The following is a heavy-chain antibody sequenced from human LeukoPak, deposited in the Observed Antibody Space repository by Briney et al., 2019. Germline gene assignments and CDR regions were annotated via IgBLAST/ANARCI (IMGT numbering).Heavy chain of an antibody. CDR2: YSGGST. D-gene: IGHD5-24*01. V-gene: IGHV3-66*01. CDR1: EFSVGSNY. CDR3: ARGPNGYHNT. J-gene: IGHJ4*02. Sequence: GGSLRLSCAASEFSVGSNYMTWVRQAPGKGLEWVSLYSGGSTYYADSVKGRFTISRDNSKNTLYLQMNSLRAEDTAVYYCARGPNGYHNTGGQGTLVTVSS.